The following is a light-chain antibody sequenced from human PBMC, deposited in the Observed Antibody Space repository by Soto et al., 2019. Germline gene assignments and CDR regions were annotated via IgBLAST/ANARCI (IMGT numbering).Light chain of an antibody. Sequence: DIQMTQSPSTLSGSVGDRVTITCRASQTISSWLAWYQQKPGKAPKLLIYKASTLKSGVPSRFSGSGSGTEFTLTISSLQPDDFATYYCQHYTSYSEAFGQGGKVDIK. CDR1: QTISSW. V-gene: IGKV1-5*03. CDR3: QHYTSYSEA. J-gene: IGKJ1*01. CDR2: KAS.